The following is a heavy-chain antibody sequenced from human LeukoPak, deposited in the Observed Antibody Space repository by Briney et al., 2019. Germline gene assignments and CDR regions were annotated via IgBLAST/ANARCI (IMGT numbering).Heavy chain of an antibody. J-gene: IGHJ6*02. CDR1: GFTFSSYA. D-gene: IGHD3-9*01. Sequence: GGSLRLSCAASGFTFSSYAMSWVRQAPGKGLEWVSAISGSGGSTYYADSVKGRFTISRDNSKNTQYLQMNSLRAEDTAVYYCARAHDVLRYFDWFGYYGMDVWGQGTTVTVSS. V-gene: IGHV3-23*01. CDR3: ARAHDVLRYFDWFGYYGMDV. CDR2: ISGSGGST.